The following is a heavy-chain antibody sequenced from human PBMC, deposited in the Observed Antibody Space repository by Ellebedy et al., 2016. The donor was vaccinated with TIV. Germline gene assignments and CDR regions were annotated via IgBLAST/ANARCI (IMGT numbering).Heavy chain of an antibody. D-gene: IGHD1-14*01. J-gene: IGHJ4*02. V-gene: IGHV1-2*02. CDR1: GYTFTDYL. Sequence: AASVKVSCKASGYTFTDYLMNWVRQAPGQGLEWMAWINPNNGDTAFAQSLQGRVTMTTDTSISTAYMELSSLTSDDTAVYYCVRDLTNPLKGDYWGQGTLVTVSS. CDR3: VRDLTNPLKGDY. CDR2: INPNNGDT.